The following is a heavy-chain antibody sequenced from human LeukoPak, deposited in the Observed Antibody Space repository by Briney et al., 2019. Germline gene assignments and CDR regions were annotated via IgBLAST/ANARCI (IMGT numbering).Heavy chain of an antibody. D-gene: IGHD2-15*01. CDR1: VWTFRSYA. CDR2: ISCNGGRT. Sequence: GWGLTVSCAASVWTFRSYAMHWVRQAPGKGLEYVSAISCNGGRTYFPNSVKGRFTIVRDNSKNTLYLQMGSLRGEDMAVYYCPTTAGDCSGGSCYLPYDYWGQGTLVTVSS. J-gene: IGHJ4*02. CDR3: PTTAGDCSGGSCYLPYDY. V-gene: IGHV3-64*01.